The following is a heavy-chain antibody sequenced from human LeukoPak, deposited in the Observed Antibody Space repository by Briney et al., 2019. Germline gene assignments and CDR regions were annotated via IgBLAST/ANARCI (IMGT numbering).Heavy chain of an antibody. Sequence: SETLSLTCTVSGGSISSYYWGWIRQPPGKGLEWTGYIYYSGSTNYNPSLKSRVTISVDTSKNQFSLKLSSVTAADTAIYYCARAVSGRFDYWGQGTLVTVSS. V-gene: IGHV4-59*08. CDR3: ARAVSGRFDY. CDR2: IYYSGST. D-gene: IGHD6-19*01. CDR1: GGSISSYY. J-gene: IGHJ4*02.